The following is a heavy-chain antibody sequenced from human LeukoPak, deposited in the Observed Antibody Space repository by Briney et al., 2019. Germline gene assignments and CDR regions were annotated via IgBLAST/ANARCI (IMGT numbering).Heavy chain of an antibody. D-gene: IGHD3-10*01. Sequence: SETLSLTCTVSGGSISTYFWSWIRQPPGKGLEWIGSISYSGTTNYNPSPNSRVTMSVDTSKKQFSLRLNSVTAADTAVYYCVRSGLVRGVSTWGQGTLVTVSS. V-gene: IGHV4-59*01. CDR3: VRSGLVRGVST. CDR1: GGSISTYF. CDR2: ISYSGTT. J-gene: IGHJ4*02.